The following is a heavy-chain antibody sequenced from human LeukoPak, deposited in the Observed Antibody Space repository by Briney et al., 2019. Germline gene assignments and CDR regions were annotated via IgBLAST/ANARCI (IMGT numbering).Heavy chain of an antibody. CDR1: GFTFSSYG. Sequence: PGRSLRLSCAASGFTFSSYGMHWVRQAPGKGLEWVAVIWYDGSNKYYADSVKGRFTISRDNSKNTLYLQMNSLRAEDTGVYYCARDGATLYYFDNWGQGTLVTVSS. J-gene: IGHJ4*02. CDR2: IWYDGSNK. D-gene: IGHD5-12*01. V-gene: IGHV3-33*01. CDR3: ARDGATLYYFDN.